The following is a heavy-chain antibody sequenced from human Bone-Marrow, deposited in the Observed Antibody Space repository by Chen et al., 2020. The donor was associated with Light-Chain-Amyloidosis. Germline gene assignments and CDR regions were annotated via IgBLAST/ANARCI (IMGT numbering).Heavy chain of an antibody. D-gene: IGHD3-3*01. CDR1: GGTFNSYG. J-gene: IGHJ5*02. Sequence: QVRLVQSGAEVKKPGSSVKVSGRAPGGTFNSYGGRWIRLAPGQGLEWMGWIIPMFGRAHYAQKFQGRVTMTADESTNTAYMELSRLGSEDTAVYYCARDETPIFGVVTYNWFDPWGQGTLVTVSS. CDR3: ARDETPIFGVVTYNWFDP. CDR2: IIPMFGRA. V-gene: IGHV1-69*01.